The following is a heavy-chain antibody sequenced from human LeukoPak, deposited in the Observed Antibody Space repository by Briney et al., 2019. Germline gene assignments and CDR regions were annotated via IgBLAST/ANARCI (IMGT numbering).Heavy chain of an antibody. CDR1: GGSISSYY. J-gene: IGHJ4*02. V-gene: IGHV4-59*01. CDR2: IYYSGST. Sequence: SETLSLTCSVSGGSISSYYWSWLRQPPGKGREWIGYIYYSGSTNYNPSLKSRVNISVDTSKNQFSLKLSSVTASDTAVYYCARGERCGSSTSCYSYFDYWGQGTLVTVSS. D-gene: IGHD2-2*02. CDR3: ARGERCGSSTSCYSYFDY.